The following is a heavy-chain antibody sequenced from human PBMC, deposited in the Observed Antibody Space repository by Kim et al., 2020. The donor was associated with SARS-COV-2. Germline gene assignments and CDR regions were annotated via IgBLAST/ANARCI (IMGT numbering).Heavy chain of an antibody. J-gene: IGHJ4*02. CDR1: GFTFGDYA. Sequence: GGSLRLSCTASGFTFGDYAMSWFRQAPGKGLEWVGFIRSKAYGGTTEYAASVKGRFTISRDDSKSIAYLQMNSLKTEDTAVYYCTRAQWELLDKPFDYWGQGTLVTVSS. V-gene: IGHV3-49*03. CDR3: TRAQWELLDKPFDY. D-gene: IGHD1-26*01. CDR2: IRSKAYGGTT.